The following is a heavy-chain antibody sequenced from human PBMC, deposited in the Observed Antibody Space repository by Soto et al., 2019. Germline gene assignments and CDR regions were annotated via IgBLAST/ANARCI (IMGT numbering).Heavy chain of an antibody. D-gene: IGHD3-10*01. V-gene: IGHV3-23*01. Sequence: EVQLLESGGGLVQPGGSLRLSCAASGFTFNNYAMTWVRQAPGKGLEWVSAISGGGDTTSYADSVKGRFTVSRDGSKNTLYLQMSSLRAEDTALYYWATGRGGSGSLTPRVDFWGQGTLVTVSS. CDR1: GFTFNNYA. J-gene: IGHJ4*02. CDR2: ISGGGDTT. CDR3: ATGRGGSGSLTPRVDF.